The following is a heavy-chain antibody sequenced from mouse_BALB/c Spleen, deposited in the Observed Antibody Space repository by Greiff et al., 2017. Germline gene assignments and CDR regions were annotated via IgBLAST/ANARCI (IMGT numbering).Heavy chain of an antibody. J-gene: IGHJ3*01. CDR1: GYSITSDYA. V-gene: IGHV3-2*02. CDR3: AREGNYVGFAY. CDR2: ISYSGST. D-gene: IGHD2-1*01. Sequence: EVHLVESGPGLVKPSQSLSLTCTVTGYSITSDYAWNWIRQFPGNKLEWMGYISYSGSTSYNPSLKSRISITRDTSKNQFFLQLNSVTTEDTATYYCAREGNYVGFAYWGQGTLVTVSA.